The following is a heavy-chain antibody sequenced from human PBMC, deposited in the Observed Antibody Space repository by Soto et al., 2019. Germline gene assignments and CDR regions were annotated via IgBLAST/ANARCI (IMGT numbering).Heavy chain of an antibody. Sequence: PGGSLRLSCAASGFTVSSNYMSWVRQAPGKGLEWVSVIYSGGSTYYADSVKGRFTISRDNSKNTLYPQMNSLRAEDTAVYYCARDKFSAFDIWGQGTMVTDSS. CDR1: GFTVSSNY. V-gene: IGHV3-53*01. CDR2: IYSGGST. CDR3: ARDKFSAFDI. J-gene: IGHJ3*02.